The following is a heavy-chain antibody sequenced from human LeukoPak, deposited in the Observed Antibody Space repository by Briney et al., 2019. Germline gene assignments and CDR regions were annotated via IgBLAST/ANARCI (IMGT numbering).Heavy chain of an antibody. V-gene: IGHV3-33*01. CDR3: ARGLSSWTPGY. Sequence: PGGSLRLSCAASGFSFRNYGMHWVRQAPGKGLEWVAVIWSDGSNKDYADSVKGRFTISRDESNNTLYLQMNSLRAEDTALYYCARGLSSWTPGYWGQGTLVTVSS. CDR1: GFSFRNYG. J-gene: IGHJ4*02. D-gene: IGHD6-13*01. CDR2: IWSDGSNK.